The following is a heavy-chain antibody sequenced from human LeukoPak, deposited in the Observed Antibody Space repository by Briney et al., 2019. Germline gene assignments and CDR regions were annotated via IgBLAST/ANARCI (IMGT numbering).Heavy chain of an antibody. Sequence: PGGSLRLSCAASGFTFNNYWMHWVRQAPGKGLVWVSRINSDGSSTIYADSVKGRFTISRDNAKNTLYLQMNSLRVEDTAMYYRVRGGTGASAYWGQGALVTVSS. CDR3: VRGGTGASAY. CDR2: INSDGSST. D-gene: IGHD7-27*01. CDR1: GFTFNNYW. V-gene: IGHV3-74*01. J-gene: IGHJ4*02.